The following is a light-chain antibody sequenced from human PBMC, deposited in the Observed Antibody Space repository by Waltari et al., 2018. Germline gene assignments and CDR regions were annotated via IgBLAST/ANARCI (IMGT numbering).Light chain of an antibody. CDR1: SSDVGSYNL. CDR2: EVS. J-gene: IGLJ2*01. V-gene: IGLV2-23*02. CDR3: CSYAGSKV. Sequence: QSALTQPASVSGSPGQSITISCTGTSSDVGSYNLVSWYQQHPGKAPKLMIYEVSTRPSGGSNRFSGSKAGNTASLTIAGLQAEDEADYYCCSYAGSKVFGGGTKLTVL.